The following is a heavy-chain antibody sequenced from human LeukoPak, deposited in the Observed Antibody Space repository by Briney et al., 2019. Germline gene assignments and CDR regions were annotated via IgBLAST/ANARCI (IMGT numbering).Heavy chain of an antibody. CDR3: ARDKSIRSSSSSGPNWFDP. D-gene: IGHD6-6*01. J-gene: IGHJ5*02. CDR2: IIPIFGTA. V-gene: IGHV1-69*05. CDR1: GGTFSSYA. Sequence: SVKVSCKASGGTFSSYAISWVRQAPGQGLEWMGGIIPIFGTANYAQKFQGRVTITTGESTSTAYMELSSLRSEDTAVYYCARDKSIRSSSSSGPNWFDPWGQGALVTVSS.